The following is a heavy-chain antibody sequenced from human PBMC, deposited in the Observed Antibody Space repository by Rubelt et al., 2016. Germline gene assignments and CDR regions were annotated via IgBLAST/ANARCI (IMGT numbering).Heavy chain of an antibody. CDR1: GYTFTSYY. D-gene: IGHD3-3*01. CDR2: INPSGGST. Sequence: QVQLVQSGAEVKKPGASVKVSCKASGYTFTSYYMHWVRRAPGQGLEWMGIINPSGGSTSYGKKFQGRVTMTRDTSTSTVYMELSSLRSEDTAVYYCARSPRYDFEDNWFDPWGQGTLVTVSS. V-gene: IGHV1-46*01. J-gene: IGHJ5*02. CDR3: ARSPRYDFEDNWFDP.